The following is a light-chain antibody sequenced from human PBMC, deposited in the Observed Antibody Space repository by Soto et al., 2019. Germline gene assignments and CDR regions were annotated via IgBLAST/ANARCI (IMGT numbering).Light chain of an antibody. J-gene: IGLJ1*01. CDR1: SSNIGGNS. CDR3: GSWDSSLSAYV. Sequence: QSVLTQPTSVSSAPGQKVTISCSGSSSNIGGNSVSWYQQLPGTAPKLLIYDDNKRPSGIPDRFSGSKSGTSATLGITGFQTGDEADYYCGSWDSSLSAYVFGTGTKVP. CDR2: DDN. V-gene: IGLV1-51*01.